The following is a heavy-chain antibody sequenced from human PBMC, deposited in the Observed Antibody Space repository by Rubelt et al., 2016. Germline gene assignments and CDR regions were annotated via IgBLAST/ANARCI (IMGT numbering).Heavy chain of an antibody. J-gene: IGHJ4*02. V-gene: IGHV4-59*01. CDR1: GGSISSYY. CDR3: AGGITIFGVASGYLDY. D-gene: IGHD3-3*01. CDR2: IYSSGST. Sequence: QVQLQESGPGLVKPSETLSLTCTVSGGSISSYYWSWIRPPPGKGLEWIGYIYSSGSTNYNPALKSRVTIAVDPPKNQVSLKLSSVTAADTAVYYCAGGITIFGVASGYLDYWGQGTLVTVSS.